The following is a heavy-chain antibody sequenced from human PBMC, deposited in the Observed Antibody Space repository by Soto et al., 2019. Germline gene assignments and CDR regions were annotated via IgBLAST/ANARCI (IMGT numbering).Heavy chain of an antibody. D-gene: IGHD3-10*01. Sequence: SETLSLTCTVSGGSISSYYWSWIRQPPGKGLEWIGYIYYSGSTNYNPSLKSRVTISVDTSKNQFSLKLSSVTAADTAFYYCARERYYGSGSRRIDYWGQGTLVTVSS. CDR1: GGSISSYY. CDR3: ARERYYGSGSRRIDY. V-gene: IGHV4-59*01. CDR2: IYYSGST. J-gene: IGHJ4*02.